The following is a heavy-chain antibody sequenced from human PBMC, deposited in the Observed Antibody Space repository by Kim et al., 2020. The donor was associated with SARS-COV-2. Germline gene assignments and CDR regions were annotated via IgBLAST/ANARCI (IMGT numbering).Heavy chain of an antibody. D-gene: IGHD6-13*01. CDR1: GFTFSSYS. J-gene: IGHJ6*02. V-gene: IGHV3-21*01. CDR3: ARDVAAGTMGMDV. CDR2: ISSSSSYI. Sequence: GGSLRLSCAASGFTFSSYSMNWVRQAPGKGLEWVSSISSSSSYIYYADSVKGRFTISRDNAKNSLYLQMNSLRAEDTAVYYCARDVAAGTMGMDVWGQGTTVTVSS.